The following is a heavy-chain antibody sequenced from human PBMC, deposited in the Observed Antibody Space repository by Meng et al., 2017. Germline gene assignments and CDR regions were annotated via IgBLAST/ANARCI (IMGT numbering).Heavy chain of an antibody. J-gene: IGHJ4*02. Sequence: GESLKISCAASGFTFSSYSMNWVRQAPGKGLEWVSAISGSGGSTYYADSVKGRFTISRDNSKNTLYLQMNSLRAEDTAVYYCAKAHEYYYDSSGYWDFDYWGQGTLVTVSS. D-gene: IGHD3-22*01. V-gene: IGHV3-23*01. CDR2: ISGSGGST. CDR3: AKAHEYYYDSSGYWDFDY. CDR1: GFTFSSYS.